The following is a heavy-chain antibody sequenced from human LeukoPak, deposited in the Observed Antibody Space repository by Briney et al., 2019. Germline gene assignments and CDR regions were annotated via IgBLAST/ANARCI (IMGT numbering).Heavy chain of an antibody. V-gene: IGHV3-23*01. Sequence: GGSLRLSCAASGFTFSTYDMSWVRQTRGKGLQWVSLIRRSTGTTYYAASVRGPFTISRDNSKNTLYLQMHTLRVEDTSRYCWAKGGFFSFDMCGQRTKVTLSS. D-gene: IGHD3-3*01. J-gene: IGHJ3*02. CDR3: AKGGFFSFDM. CDR1: GFTFSTYD. CDR2: IRRSTGTT.